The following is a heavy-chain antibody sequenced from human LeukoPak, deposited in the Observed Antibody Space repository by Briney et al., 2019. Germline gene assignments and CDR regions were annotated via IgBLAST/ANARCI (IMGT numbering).Heavy chain of an antibody. V-gene: IGHV4-30-2*01. D-gene: IGHD6-6*01. J-gene: IGHJ4*02. CDR1: GGSISSSRYY. Sequence: SETLSLTCTVSGGSISSSRYYWSWIRQPPGKGLEWIGYIYHSGSTYYNPSLKSRVTISVDRSKNQFSLKLSSVTAADTAVYYCAGGYSSSAGDYWGQGTLVTVSS. CDR2: IYHSGST. CDR3: AGGYSSSAGDY.